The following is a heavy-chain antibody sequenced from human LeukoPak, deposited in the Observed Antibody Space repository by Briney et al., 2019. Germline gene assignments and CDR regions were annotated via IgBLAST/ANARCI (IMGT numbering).Heavy chain of an antibody. D-gene: IGHD3-22*01. J-gene: IGHJ4*02. Sequence: PGGSLRLSCAASGFTVSTNYMNWVRQAPGKGLEWVSAIYSGGNTYYADSVKGRFTISRDNSKNTLYLQMNSLRAGDTAVYYCARGYYYDSSGYYLVYWGQGTLVTVSS. CDR3: ARGYYYDSSGYYLVY. V-gene: IGHV3-66*01. CDR2: IYSGGNT. CDR1: GFTVSTNY.